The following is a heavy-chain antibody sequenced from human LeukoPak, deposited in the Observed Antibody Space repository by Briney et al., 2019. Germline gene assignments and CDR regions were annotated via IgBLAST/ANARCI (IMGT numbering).Heavy chain of an antibody. CDR1: GGTFSSYA. J-gene: IGHJ3*02. D-gene: IGHD2-2*01. CDR2: IIPIFGTA. Sequence: SVKVSCKASGGTFSSYAISWVRQAPGQGLEWMGGIIPIFGTANYAQKFQGRVTITADESTSTAYMELRSLRSEDTAVYYCARVAVVPAATVWAFDIWGQGTMVTVSS. V-gene: IGHV1-69*01. CDR3: ARVAVVPAATVWAFDI.